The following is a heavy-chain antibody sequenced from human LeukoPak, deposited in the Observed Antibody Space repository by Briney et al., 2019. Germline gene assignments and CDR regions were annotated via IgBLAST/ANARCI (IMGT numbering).Heavy chain of an antibody. CDR1: GYTFTSYG. J-gene: IGHJ6*03. CDR3: ARAKSIVVVLDYYYMDV. Sequence: ASVKVSCKASGYTFTSYGISWVRQAPGQGLEWMGWISAYNGNTNYAQKLQGRVTMTTDTSTSTAYMELRSLRSDDTAVYYCARAKSIVVVLDYYYMDVWGKGTTVTVSS. D-gene: IGHD2-2*01. V-gene: IGHV1-18*01. CDR2: ISAYNGNT.